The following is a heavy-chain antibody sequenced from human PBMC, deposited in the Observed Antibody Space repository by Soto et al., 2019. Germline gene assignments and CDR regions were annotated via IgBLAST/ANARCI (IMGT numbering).Heavy chain of an antibody. V-gene: IGHV1-18*01. J-gene: IGHJ3*02. CDR2: ISAYNGNT. Sequence: ASVKVSCKASGYTFTSYGISWVRQAPGQGLEWMGWISAYNGNTNYAQKLQGRVTMTTDTSTSTAYMELRSLRSDDTAVYYCARVDSLGYYDFWSGYSGAFDIWGQGTMVTVSS. CDR3: ARVDSLGYYDFWSGYSGAFDI. CDR1: GYTFTSYG. D-gene: IGHD3-3*01.